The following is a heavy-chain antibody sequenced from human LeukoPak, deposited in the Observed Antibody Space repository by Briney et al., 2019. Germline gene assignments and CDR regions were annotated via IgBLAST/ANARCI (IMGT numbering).Heavy chain of an antibody. D-gene: IGHD1-14*01. V-gene: IGHV4-31*03. Sequence: SETLSLTCTVSGGSISSGGYYWSWIRQHPGKGLEWIGYIYYSGSTYYNPSLKSRVTISVDTSKKQFSLKLSSVTAADTAVYYCARDGSLPDNHHEGYYGMDVWGKGTTVTVSS. J-gene: IGHJ6*04. CDR3: ARDGSLPDNHHEGYYGMDV. CDR1: GGSISSGGYY. CDR2: IYYSGST.